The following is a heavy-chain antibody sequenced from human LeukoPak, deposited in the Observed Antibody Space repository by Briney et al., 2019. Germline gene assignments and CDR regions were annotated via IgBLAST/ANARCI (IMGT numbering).Heavy chain of an antibody. CDR3: ASLGDSYYFDY. D-gene: IGHD2-21*02. Sequence: GRSLRLSCAASGFTFSSYAMHWVRQAPGKGLEWVAVISYDGSNKYYADSVKGRFTISGDNSKNTLYLQMNSLRAEDTAVYYCASLGDSYYFDYWGQGTLVTVSS. CDR1: GFTFSSYA. V-gene: IGHV3-30-3*01. J-gene: IGHJ4*02. CDR2: ISYDGSNK.